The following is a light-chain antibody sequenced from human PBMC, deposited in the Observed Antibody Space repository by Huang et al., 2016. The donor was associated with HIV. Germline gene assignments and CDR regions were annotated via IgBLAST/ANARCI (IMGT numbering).Light chain of an antibody. Sequence: EIVMTQSPATLSVSPGERATLSCRASQGVSNNVGWYQQKPGQTPRLLIHGASTRATGIPAKFSGRGSGTDFTLTITSLQPKDSAVYYCQHYNNWPPWTFGPGTQVEI. CDR3: QHYNNWPPWT. V-gene: IGKV3D-15*01. CDR1: QGVSNN. CDR2: GAS. J-gene: IGKJ1*01.